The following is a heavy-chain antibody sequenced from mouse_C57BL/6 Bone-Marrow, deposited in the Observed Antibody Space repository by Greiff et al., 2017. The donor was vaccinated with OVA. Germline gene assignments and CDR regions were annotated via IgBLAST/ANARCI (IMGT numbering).Heavy chain of an antibody. CDR3: TTGYSNYDWYFDV. CDR2: IDPENGDT. D-gene: IGHD2-5*01. Sequence: EVQLQQSGAELVRPGASVKLSCTASGFNIKDDYMHWVKQRPEQGLEWIGWIDPENGDTEYASKFQGKATITADTSSNTAYLQLSSFTSEDAAVYYCTTGYSNYDWYFDVWGTGTTVTVSS. CDR1: GFNIKDDY. J-gene: IGHJ1*03. V-gene: IGHV14-4*01.